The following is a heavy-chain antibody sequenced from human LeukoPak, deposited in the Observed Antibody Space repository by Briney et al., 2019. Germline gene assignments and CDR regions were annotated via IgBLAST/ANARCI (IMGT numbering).Heavy chain of an antibody. CDR1: GDSVSTNCAD. V-gene: IGHV6-1*01. J-gene: IGHJ4*02. CDR3: ARSHNYGFDY. D-gene: IGHD5-18*01. Sequence: SQTLSLTCAISGDSVSTNCADWNWIRQSPSRGLEWLGRTKYRSKWYFDYAVSVKSRITINPDTSKNQFSLQLNSVTPEDTAVYYCARSHNYGFDYWGQGTLVTVSS. CDR2: TKYRSKWYF.